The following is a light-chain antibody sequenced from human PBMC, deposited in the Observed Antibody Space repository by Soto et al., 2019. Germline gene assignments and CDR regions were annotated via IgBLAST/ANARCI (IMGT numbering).Light chain of an antibody. J-gene: IGLJ1*01. CDR1: SSDVGGYNY. CDR3: SSSTSRSTPYV. Sequence: QSVLTQPASVSGSPGQSITISCTGTSSDVGGYNYVSWYQQHPGKAPKLMIYDVTNRPSGVSNRFSGSKSGNTASLTISGLQAEDEADYYCSSSTSRSTPYVFGTGTKVTVL. V-gene: IGLV2-14*01. CDR2: DVT.